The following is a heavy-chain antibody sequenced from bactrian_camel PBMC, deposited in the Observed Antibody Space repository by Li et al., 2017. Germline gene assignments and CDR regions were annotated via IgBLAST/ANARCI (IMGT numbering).Heavy chain of an antibody. J-gene: IGHJ6*01. CDR2: IADNGGGIT. Sequence: VQLVESGGGLVQPGGSLRLSCAASGFTFSSYDMSWVRQAPGKGLEWVSSIADNGGGITWYAESVNGRFTISRDNAKNTVYLQMNNLKPEDTAKYYCEAAVCYVPPDGFWFRPVNSWAQGTQVTVS. D-gene: IGHD5*01. V-gene: IGHV3S40*01. CDR3: EAAVCYVPPDGFWFRPVNS. CDR1: GFTFSSYD.